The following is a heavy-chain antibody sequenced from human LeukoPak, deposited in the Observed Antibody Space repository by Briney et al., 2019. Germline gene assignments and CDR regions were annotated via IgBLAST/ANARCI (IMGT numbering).Heavy chain of an antibody. D-gene: IGHD2-15*01. CDR1: SGSINSRSYY. CDR3: ARGGAVVVVATNQGPFDY. V-gene: IGHV4-39*01. Sequence: SETLSLTCTVSSGSINSRSYYWGWIRQPPGKGLQWIGSIYYTGSAYQNPSLKSRVTTSVDTSKNQFSLKLTSVTAADTAVYYCARGGAVVVVATNQGPFDYWGQGTLVTVSS. CDR2: IYYTGSA. J-gene: IGHJ4*02.